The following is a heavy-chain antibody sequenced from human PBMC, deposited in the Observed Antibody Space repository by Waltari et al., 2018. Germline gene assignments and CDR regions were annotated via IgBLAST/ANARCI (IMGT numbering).Heavy chain of an antibody. Sequence: EVQLLESGGGLVRPGGAVIVSCAVVGFDCRGVWMTWFRQAPGKGLEWVANIKQDGSEIYYVDSVKGRFTISRDNAKNSLYLQMNSLTTEDTAAYYCAGGGGFLCDIWGQGTLVTVSS. V-gene: IGHV3-7*01. CDR2: IKQDGSEI. J-gene: IGHJ3*02. CDR3: AGGGGFLCDI. D-gene: IGHD3-3*01. CDR1: GFDCRGVW.